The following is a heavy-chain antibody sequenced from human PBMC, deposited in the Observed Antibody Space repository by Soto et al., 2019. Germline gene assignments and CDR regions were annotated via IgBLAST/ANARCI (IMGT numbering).Heavy chain of an antibody. D-gene: IGHD5-12*01. CDR3: ARGADIMATTGDAFDI. J-gene: IGHJ3*02. CDR1: VHSSSSGYY. Sequence: PSETLSLTCAVSVHSSSSGYYWGCIRQPPGKGLEWIGSVHHNENTYYNPSLKSRVTISLHTSKNQFSLKVSSVTAADTAVYYCARGADIMATTGDAFDIWGQGTMVTVSS. CDR2: VHHNENT. V-gene: IGHV4-38-2*01.